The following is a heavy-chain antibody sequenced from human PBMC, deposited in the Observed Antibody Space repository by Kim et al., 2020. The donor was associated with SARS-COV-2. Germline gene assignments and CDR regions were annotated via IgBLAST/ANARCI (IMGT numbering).Heavy chain of an antibody. V-gene: IGHV3-64D*06. CDR1: GFTFSSYA. J-gene: IGHJ4*02. Sequence: GGSLRLSCSASGFTFSSYAMHWVRQAPGKGLEYVSAISSNGGSTYYADSVKGRFTISRDNSNNTLYLQMSSLRAEDTAVYYCVKDYYSGYDPADYWGQGTLVTVSS. CDR2: ISSNGGST. D-gene: IGHD5-12*01. CDR3: VKDYYSGYDPADY.